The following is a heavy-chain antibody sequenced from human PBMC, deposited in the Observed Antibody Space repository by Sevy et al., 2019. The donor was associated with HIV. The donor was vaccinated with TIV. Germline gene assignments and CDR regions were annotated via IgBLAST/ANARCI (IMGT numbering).Heavy chain of an antibody. CDR1: GFTFSNAW. CDR2: IKSKTDGGTT. J-gene: IGHJ3*02. D-gene: IGHD3-10*01. V-gene: IGHV3-15*01. CDR3: TALPMVRGGAFDI. Sequence: GGSLRLSCAASGFTFSNAWMSWVRQAPGKGLEWVGRIKSKTDGGTTDYAAPVKGRLTISRDDSKNTLYLQMNSLKTEDTAVYYCTALPMVRGGAFDIWGQGTMVTVSS.